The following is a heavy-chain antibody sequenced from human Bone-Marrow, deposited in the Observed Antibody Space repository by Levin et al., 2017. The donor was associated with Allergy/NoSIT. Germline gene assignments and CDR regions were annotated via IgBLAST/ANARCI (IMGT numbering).Heavy chain of an antibody. Sequence: PGGSLRLSCAASGFTFDDYAMHWVRQAPGKGLEWVSGISWNSGSIGYADSVKGRFTISRDNAKNSLYLQMNSLRAEDTALYYCAKDIGTVTTRGMDVWGQGTTVTVSS. CDR2: ISWNSGSI. D-gene: IGHD4-17*01. CDR1: GFTFDDYA. J-gene: IGHJ6*02. CDR3: AKDIGTVTTRGMDV. V-gene: IGHV3-9*01.